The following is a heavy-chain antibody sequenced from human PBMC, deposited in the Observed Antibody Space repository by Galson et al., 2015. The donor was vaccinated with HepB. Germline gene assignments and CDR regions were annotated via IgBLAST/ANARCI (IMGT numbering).Heavy chain of an antibody. V-gene: IGHV3-48*02. CDR3: ARDKLYGGKGSYYGMDV. CDR2: ISSSSSTI. D-gene: IGHD4-23*01. J-gene: IGHJ6*02. Sequence: SLRLSCAASGFTFSSYSMNWVRQAPGKGLEWVSYISSSSSTIYYADSVKGRFTISRDNAKNSLYLQMNSLRDEDTAVYYCARDKLYGGKGSYYGMDVWGQGTTVTVSS. CDR1: GFTFSSYS.